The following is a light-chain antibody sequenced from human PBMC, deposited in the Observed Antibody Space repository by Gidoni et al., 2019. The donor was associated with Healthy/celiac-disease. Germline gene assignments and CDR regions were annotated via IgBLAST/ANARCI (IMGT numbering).Light chain of an antibody. CDR3: QQRSNWPLT. CDR2: DAS. CDR1: QSVSSY. Sequence: EIVLKQSPATLSLSPGERATLSCRASQSVSSYLAWYQQKPGQAPRLLIYDASNRATGIPARFSGSGSGTDFTLTISSLEPEDFAVYYCQQRSNWPLTFGGATKVEIK. J-gene: IGKJ4*01. V-gene: IGKV3-11*01.